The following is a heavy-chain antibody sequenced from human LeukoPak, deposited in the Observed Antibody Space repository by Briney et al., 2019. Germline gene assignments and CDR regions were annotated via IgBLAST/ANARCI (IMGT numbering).Heavy chain of an antibody. D-gene: IGHD2-2*01. J-gene: IGHJ6*03. Sequence: GGSLRLSCAASGFTFSSYAMHWVRQAPGKGLEYVLAISSNGGSTYYANSVKGRFTISRDNSKNTLYLQMGSLRAEDMAVYYCARERYCSSTSCSYYYYYMDVWGKGATVTVSS. CDR2: ISSNGGST. CDR3: ARERYCSSTSCSYYYYYMDV. V-gene: IGHV3-64*01. CDR1: GFTFSSYA.